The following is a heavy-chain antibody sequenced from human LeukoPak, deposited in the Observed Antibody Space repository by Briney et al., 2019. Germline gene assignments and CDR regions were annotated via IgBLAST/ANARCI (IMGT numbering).Heavy chain of an antibody. CDR2: ISAYNGNT. CDR3: ARDKLVVVVAAISVDFDY. V-gene: IGHV1-18*01. D-gene: IGHD2-15*01. J-gene: IGHJ4*02. CDR1: GYTFTSYG. Sequence: GASVKVSCKASGYTFTSYGISWVRQAPGQGLEWMGWISAYNGNTNYAQKLQGRVTMTTGTSTSTAYMELRSLRSDDTAVYYCARDKLVVVVAAISVDFDYWGQGTLVTVSS.